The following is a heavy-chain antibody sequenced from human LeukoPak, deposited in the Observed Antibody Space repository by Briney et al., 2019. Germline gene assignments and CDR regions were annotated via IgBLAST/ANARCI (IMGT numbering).Heavy chain of an antibody. CDR2: IYYSGST. CDR1: GGSISSYY. Sequence: PSETLSLTCTVSGGSISSYYWSWIRQPPGKGLEWIGYIYYSGSTNYNPSLKSRVTISVDTSKNQFSLKLSSVTAADTAVYYCARDELLCSSTSCSPLRFAFDIWGQGTMVTVSS. CDR3: ARDELLCSSTSCSPLRFAFDI. J-gene: IGHJ3*02. D-gene: IGHD2-2*01. V-gene: IGHV4-59*01.